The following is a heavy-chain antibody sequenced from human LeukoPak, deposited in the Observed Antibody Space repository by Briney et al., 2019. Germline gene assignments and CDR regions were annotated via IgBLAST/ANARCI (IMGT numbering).Heavy chain of an antibody. Sequence: SVKVSCKASGGTFSSYAISWVRQAPGQGLEWMGRIIPILGIANYAQKFQGRVTITADKSTSTAYMELSSLRSEDTAVYYCARDLEYCSGGSCFTFGYWGQGTLVTVSS. CDR2: IIPILGIA. J-gene: IGHJ4*02. V-gene: IGHV1-69*04. D-gene: IGHD2-15*01. CDR1: GGTFSSYA. CDR3: ARDLEYCSGGSCFTFGY.